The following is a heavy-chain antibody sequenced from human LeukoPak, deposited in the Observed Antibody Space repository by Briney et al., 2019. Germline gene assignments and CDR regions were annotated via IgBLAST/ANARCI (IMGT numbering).Heavy chain of an antibody. Sequence: ASVKVSCKASGYTFTSYGISWVRQAPGQGLEWMGWISAYNGNTNYAQKFQGRVTMTRDTSISTAYMELSRLRSDDTAVYYCARDGLRSFDYWGQGTLVTVSS. CDR1: GYTFTSYG. D-gene: IGHD3-3*01. CDR2: ISAYNGNT. V-gene: IGHV1-18*01. CDR3: ARDGLRSFDY. J-gene: IGHJ4*02.